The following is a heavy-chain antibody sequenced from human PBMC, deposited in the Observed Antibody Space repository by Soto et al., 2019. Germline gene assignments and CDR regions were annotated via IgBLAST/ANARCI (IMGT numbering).Heavy chain of an antibody. CDR3: ARGTGDFDY. Sequence: QVQLLESGGGVVQPGRCLRLSCAASGCSFSGYGMHWVRQAPGKGLEWVASIWHDGTNKYYADSVKGRFTISRDNSKNTLYLQMNSLRAEDTAVYFCARGTGDFDYWGPGTLVTVSS. V-gene: IGHV3-33*01. CDR1: GCSFSGYG. J-gene: IGHJ4*02. D-gene: IGHD7-27*01. CDR2: IWHDGTNK.